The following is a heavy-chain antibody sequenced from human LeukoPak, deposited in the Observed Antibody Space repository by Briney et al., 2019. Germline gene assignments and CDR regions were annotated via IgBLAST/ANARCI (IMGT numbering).Heavy chain of an antibody. CDR2: ISSNGGST. CDR3: ARTPTGRYSDY. Sequence: GGSLRLSCAASGLTLSIDAMHSARQAPGKGLEYVSAISSNGGSTNYANSVEGRFTISRDNSNNTLYLQMSSLRAEDMAVYYCARTPTGRYSDYWGQGTLVTVSS. CDR1: GLTLSIDA. J-gene: IGHJ4*02. D-gene: IGHD2-21*01. V-gene: IGHV3-64*01.